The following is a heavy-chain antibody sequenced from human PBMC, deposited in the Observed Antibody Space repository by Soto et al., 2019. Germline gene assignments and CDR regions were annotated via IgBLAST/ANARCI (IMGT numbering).Heavy chain of an antibody. CDR3: AHRVLRTVFGLVTTTAIYFDF. J-gene: IGHJ4*02. Sequence: QITLNESGPTQVKPRQTLTLTCTFSGFSLTTSGVGVGWIHQSPGKAPEWVALIYWDDDKRYSPSLKSRLTITKDTSKTQVVLTMADLDPADTATYYCAHRVLRTVFGLVTTTAIYFDFWGQGTPVAVSS. CDR1: GFSLTTSGVG. D-gene: IGHD3-3*01. CDR2: IYWDDDK. V-gene: IGHV2-5*02.